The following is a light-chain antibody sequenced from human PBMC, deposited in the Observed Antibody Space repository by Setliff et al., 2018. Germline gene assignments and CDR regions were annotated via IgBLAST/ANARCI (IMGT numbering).Light chain of an antibody. CDR3: SAYTSSSTYV. CDR1: SSDVGSYDS. V-gene: IGLV2-14*03. J-gene: IGLJ1*01. Sequence: QSALTQPVSVSGSPGQSITISCSGTSSDVGSYDSVSWYQQHPGKAPKLIIHDVSNRPSGISNRFSGSKAGNTASLTISGLQTEDEAEYYCSAYTSSSTYVFGTGTKVTVL. CDR2: DVS.